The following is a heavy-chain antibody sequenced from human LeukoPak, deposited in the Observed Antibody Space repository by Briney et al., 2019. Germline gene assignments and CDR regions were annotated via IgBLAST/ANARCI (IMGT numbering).Heavy chain of an antibody. D-gene: IGHD3-3*01. CDR3: ARGRRFLEWLLYVY. CDR1: GYTFTSYD. Sequence: ASVKVSCKASGYTFTSYDINWVRQATGQGLEWMGWINPNSGGTNYAQKFQGRVTMTRDTSISTAYMELSRLRSDDTAVYYCARGRRFLEWLLYVYWGQGTLVTVSS. J-gene: IGHJ4*02. CDR2: INPNSGGT. V-gene: IGHV1-2*02.